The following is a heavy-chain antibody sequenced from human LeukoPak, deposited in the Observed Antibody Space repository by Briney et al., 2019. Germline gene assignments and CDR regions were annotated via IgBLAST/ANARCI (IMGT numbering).Heavy chain of an antibody. CDR3: AKNTISGGHYQYYMDV. Sequence: PGGSLRLSCAASGFTFSRYAMSWVRQAPGKGLEWVSSISGSGGITYHADSLKGRFTISRDNSKNTLFLQMNSLRAEETAVYYCAKNTISGGHYQYYMDVWGKGTTVTVSS. V-gene: IGHV3-23*01. CDR2: ISGSGGIT. J-gene: IGHJ6*03. D-gene: IGHD3-16*02. CDR1: GFTFSRYA.